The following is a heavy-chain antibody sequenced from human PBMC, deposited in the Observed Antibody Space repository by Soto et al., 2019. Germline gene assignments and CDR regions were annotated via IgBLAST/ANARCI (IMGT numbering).Heavy chain of an antibody. CDR3: AKLGRYCSGGSCYLEEAYYYYYMDV. J-gene: IGHJ6*03. CDR2: ISGSGGST. D-gene: IGHD2-15*01. V-gene: IGHV3-23*01. CDR1: GFTFSSYA. Sequence: EVQLLESGGGLVQPGGSLRLSCAASGFTFSSYAMSWVRQAPGKGLEWVSAISGSGGSTYYADSVKGRFTISRDNSKNTLYLQVNSLRAEDTAVYYCAKLGRYCSGGSCYLEEAYYYYYMDVWGKGTTVTVSS.